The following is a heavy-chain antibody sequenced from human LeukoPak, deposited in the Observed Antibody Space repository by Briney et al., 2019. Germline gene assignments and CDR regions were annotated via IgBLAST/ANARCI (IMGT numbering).Heavy chain of an antibody. Sequence: SETLSLTCAVYGGTFSGYYWSWIRQSPGKGLEWIGEINPGGSTNYNPSLESRVIISVDTSKNQFSLKMDSVRAADTAVYYCAREDCSGGDCTSFDYWSQGTLVTVSS. V-gene: IGHV4-34*01. CDR3: AREDCSGGDCTSFDY. J-gene: IGHJ4*02. CDR2: INPGGST. CDR1: GGTFSGYY. D-gene: IGHD2-15*01.